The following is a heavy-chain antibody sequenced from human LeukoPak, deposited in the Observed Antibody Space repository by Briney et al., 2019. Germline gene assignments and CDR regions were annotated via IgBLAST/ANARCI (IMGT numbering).Heavy chain of an antibody. CDR1: GFTVSSNY. D-gene: IGHD3-22*01. V-gene: IGHV3-53*01. CDR3: ASLDYYDSSGYQDY. Sequence: HPGGSLRLSCAASGFTVSSNYMSWVRQAPGKGLEWVSVIYSGGSTYYADSVKGQFTISRDNSKNTLYLQMNSLRAEDTAVYYCASLDYYDSSGYQDYWGQGTLVTVSS. CDR2: IYSGGST. J-gene: IGHJ4*02.